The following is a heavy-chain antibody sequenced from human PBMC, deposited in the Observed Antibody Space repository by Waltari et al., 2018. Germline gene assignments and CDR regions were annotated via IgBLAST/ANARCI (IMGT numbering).Heavy chain of an antibody. Sequence: EVQLVQSGAEVKKPGAAARISCRASGYTFTDYYIHWIQQAPGKGLTWMGRVYPELVDTVFGPQFQGRLTLTADTSRDTAYMERTSLQYDDTAVYYCARGPLGAAHWFDSWGQGTLVTVSS. V-gene: IGHV1-69-2*01. CDR1: GYTFTDYY. J-gene: IGHJ5*01. CDR2: VYPELVDT. CDR3: ARGPLGAAHWFDS. D-gene: IGHD1-26*01.